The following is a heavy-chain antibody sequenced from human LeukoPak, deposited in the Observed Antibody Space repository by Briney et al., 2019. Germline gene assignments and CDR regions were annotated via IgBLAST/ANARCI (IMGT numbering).Heavy chain of an antibody. Sequence: GGSLRLSCVVSGFTFSESWMSWVRQAPGKGLGWVASLNLDGSDKYYVDSVKGRFTISRDNAKNSLYLQMDSLRVEDTAVYYCAKDHYWSIDYWGRGTLVTVSS. CDR2: LNLDGSDK. CDR1: GFTFSESW. V-gene: IGHV3-7*03. CDR3: AKDHYWSIDY. J-gene: IGHJ4*02. D-gene: IGHD3-3*01.